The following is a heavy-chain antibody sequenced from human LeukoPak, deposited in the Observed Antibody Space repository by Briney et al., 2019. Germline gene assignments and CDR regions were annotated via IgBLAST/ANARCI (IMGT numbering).Heavy chain of an antibody. CDR1: GYTFTSYA. V-gene: IGHV1-3*01. CDR2: INAGNGNT. J-gene: IGHJ4*02. Sequence: GASVKVSCKASGYTFTSYAMHWVRQAPGQRLEWMGWINAGNGNTKYSQKFQGRVTITRDTSASTAYMELSSLRSEDTTVYYCARDLSSGWDGPYYFDYWGQGTLVTVSS. CDR3: ARDLSSGWDGPYYFDY. D-gene: IGHD6-19*01.